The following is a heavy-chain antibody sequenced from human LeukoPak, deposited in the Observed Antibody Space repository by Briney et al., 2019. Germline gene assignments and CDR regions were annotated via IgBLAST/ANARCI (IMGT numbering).Heavy chain of an antibody. CDR2: INPNSGGT. J-gene: IGHJ3*02. V-gene: IGHV1-2*06. D-gene: IGHD3-22*01. CDR3: ARDVKLYYYDSSGHYNDAFDI. Sequence: ASVKVSCKASGYTFTGYYMHWVRQAPGQGLEWMGRINPNSGGTNYAQKFQGRVTMTRDTSISTAYMELSRLRSDDTAVYYCARDVKLYYYDSSGHYNDAFDIWGQGTMVTVSS. CDR1: GYTFTGYY.